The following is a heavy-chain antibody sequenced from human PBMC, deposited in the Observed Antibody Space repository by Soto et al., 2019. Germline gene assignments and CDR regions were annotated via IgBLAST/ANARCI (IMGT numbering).Heavy chain of an antibody. CDR3: ARVPSP. J-gene: IGHJ5*02. CDR2: IYHSGST. Sequence: QLQLQESGSGLVKPSQTLSLTCAGSGGSISSGGSSWSWIRQPPGKGLEWIGYIYHSGSTYYNPSPKSRVTISVDRSKNQFSLKLSSVTAADTAVYYCARVPSPWGQGTLVTVSS. CDR1: GGSISSGGSS. V-gene: IGHV4-30-2*01.